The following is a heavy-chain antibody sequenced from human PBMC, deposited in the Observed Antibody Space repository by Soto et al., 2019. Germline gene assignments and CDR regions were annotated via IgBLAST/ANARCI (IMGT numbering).Heavy chain of an antibody. CDR1: GYTFTSYS. Sequence: QVQLVQSGAEVKKPGASLKVPCKASGYTFTSYSITWERQAPGQGVAWMGWISAHNGDTKYAQDFQDSVTMTTDTFTSTAYMELRSLRCGDTAIYDCARDGVAASTGSSGYWGQGTMVTVSS. CDR2: ISAHNGDT. J-gene: IGHJ4*02. D-gene: IGHD6-25*01. CDR3: ARDGVAASTGSSGY. V-gene: IGHV1-18*01.